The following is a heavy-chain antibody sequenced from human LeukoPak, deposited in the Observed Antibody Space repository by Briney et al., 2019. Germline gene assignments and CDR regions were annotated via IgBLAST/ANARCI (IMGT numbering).Heavy chain of an antibody. Sequence: PGGSLRLSCAVSGFTFSDYNMAWVRQAPGMGLEWVSSISTSGNYIFYADSVKGRFTISRDNAKNSFFLQMNSLRADDTAVYYCARFVGVRGGYYFYGMGVWGKGTTVTVSS. CDR2: ISTSGNYI. CDR1: GFTFSDYN. J-gene: IGHJ6*04. CDR3: ARFVGVRGGYYFYGMGV. D-gene: IGHD2-21*01. V-gene: IGHV3-21*01.